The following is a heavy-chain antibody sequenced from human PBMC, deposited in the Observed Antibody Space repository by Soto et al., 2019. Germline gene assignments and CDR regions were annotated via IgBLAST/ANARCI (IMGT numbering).Heavy chain of an antibody. D-gene: IGHD1-26*01. CDR1: GFTFSRHA. V-gene: IGHV3-23*03. J-gene: IGHJ4*02. Sequence: GGSLRLSCTASGFTFSRHAMTWVRQAPGKGLEWVAGLRYGGSNTYYADSVKGRFTISRDNSKNTLYLQMNSLRAEDTSVYYCAKEGGLSGSYYISSSYYFDYWGQGTLVTVSS. CDR2: LRYGGSNT. CDR3: AKEGGLSGSYYISSSYYFDY.